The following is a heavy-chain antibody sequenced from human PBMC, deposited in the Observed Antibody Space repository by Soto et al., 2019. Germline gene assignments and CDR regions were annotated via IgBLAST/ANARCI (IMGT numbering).Heavy chain of an antibody. CDR3: ARDRDYYGSGSYLGPLEYYFDY. Sequence: GGSLRLSCAASGFTFSSYGMHWFRQPPGRGREGLPVIGKKEGNKYFADSVKARFTISRDNSKNTLYLQMNSLRAEDTAVYYCARDRDYYGSGSYLGPLEYYFDYWGQGTLVTVSS. CDR1: GFTFSSYG. J-gene: IGHJ4*02. D-gene: IGHD3-10*01. V-gene: IGHV3-33*01. CDR2: IGKKEGNK.